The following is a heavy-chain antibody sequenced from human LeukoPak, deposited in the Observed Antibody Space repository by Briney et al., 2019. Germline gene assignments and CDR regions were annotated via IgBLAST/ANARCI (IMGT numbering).Heavy chain of an antibody. CDR2: IRYDGNDK. Sequence: PGGSLRLSCAASGFTFSNYGIHWVRQAPGKGLEWVAFIRYDGNDKYYADSVKGRFTISRDNSKNTLYLQMNSLRAEDTAVYYCVRDSDGGYWGQGTLVTVSS. CDR3: VRDSDGGY. CDR1: GFTFSNYG. D-gene: IGHD2-21*02. J-gene: IGHJ4*02. V-gene: IGHV3-30*02.